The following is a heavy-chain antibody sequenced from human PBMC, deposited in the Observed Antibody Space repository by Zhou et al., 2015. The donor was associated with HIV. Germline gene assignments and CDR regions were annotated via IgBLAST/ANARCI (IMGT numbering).Heavy chain of an antibody. V-gene: IGHV1-69*01. Sequence: QVQLVQSGAEVKKPGSSVKVSCKASGGTFSSYAISWVRQAPGQGLEWMGGIIPIFGTANYAQKFQGRVTITADESTSTAYMELSSLRSEDTAVYYCARLNQVYCSSTSCSGSYWGQGTLVTVSS. CDR1: GGTFSSYA. D-gene: IGHD2-2*01. CDR2: IIPIFGTA. J-gene: IGHJ4*02. CDR3: ARLNQVYCSSTSCSGSY.